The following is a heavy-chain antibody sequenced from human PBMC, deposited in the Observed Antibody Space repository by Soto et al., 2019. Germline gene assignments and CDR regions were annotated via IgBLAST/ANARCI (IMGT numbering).Heavy chain of an antibody. CDR1: GNTFRSYG. J-gene: IGHJ4*02. CDR3: ARLKGDSNFWWGY. V-gene: IGHV1-18*01. D-gene: IGHD3-3*01. Sequence: QVQLVQSGTEVKKPGASVKVSCSVSGNTFRSYGISWVRQAPGQGLEWMGWISGYNGHTNYAQNLQGRVTMTTDTSTGTAYMELRSLRSDDTAVYYCARLKGDSNFWWGYWGQGTLVTVSS. CDR2: ISGYNGHT.